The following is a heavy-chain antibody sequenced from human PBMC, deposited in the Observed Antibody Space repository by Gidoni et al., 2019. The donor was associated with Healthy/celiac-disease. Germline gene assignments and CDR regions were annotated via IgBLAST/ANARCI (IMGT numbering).Heavy chain of an antibody. CDR1: GFTFSSYS. CDR3: ARSKLNEVYYDSSGGFDP. D-gene: IGHD3-22*01. CDR2: ISYDGSNK. J-gene: IGHJ5*02. V-gene: IGHV3-30*04. Sequence: QVQLVESGGGLVQPGRSLRLSCAAYGFTFSSYSRHWVRQAPGKGLEWVAVISYDGSNKYYADSVKGRFTISRDNSKNKLYLQMNSLRAEDTAVYYCARSKLNEVYYDSSGGFDPWGQGTLVTVSS.